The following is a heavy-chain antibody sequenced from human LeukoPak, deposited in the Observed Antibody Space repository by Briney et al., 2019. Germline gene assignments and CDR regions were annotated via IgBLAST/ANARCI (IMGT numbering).Heavy chain of an antibody. D-gene: IGHD2/OR15-2a*01. J-gene: IGHJ4*02. CDR1: GFTFSSYW. Sequence: GGSLRLSCAASGFTFSSYWMHWVRQAPGKGVVWVSRINTDGSSISYADSVKGRFTISRDNAKNTLYLQMNSLRAEDTAVYYCAREGRFSSPPYWGQGTLVTVSS. CDR2: INTDGSSI. CDR3: AREGRFSSPPY. V-gene: IGHV3-74*01.